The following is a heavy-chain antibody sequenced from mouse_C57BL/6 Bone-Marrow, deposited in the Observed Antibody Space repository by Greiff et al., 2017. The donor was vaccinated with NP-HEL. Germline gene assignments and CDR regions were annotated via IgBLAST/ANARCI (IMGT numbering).Heavy chain of an antibody. V-gene: IGHV1-64*01. D-gene: IGHD1-1*01. CDR1: GYTFTSYW. CDR3: ARVTYYGSSPYYFDY. J-gene: IGHJ2*01. Sequence: VQLQQPGAELVKPGASVQLSCKASGYTFTSYWMPWVKQRPGQGLEWIGMIHPTSGSTNYHEKFKSKATLTVDKSSSTAYMQLSSLTSEDSAVYYCARVTYYGSSPYYFDYWGQGTTLTVSS. CDR2: IHPTSGST.